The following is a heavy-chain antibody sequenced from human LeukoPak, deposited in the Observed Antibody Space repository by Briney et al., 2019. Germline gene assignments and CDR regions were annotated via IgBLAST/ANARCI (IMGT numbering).Heavy chain of an antibody. CDR3: ASGFGELLYRNFDY. Sequence: GGSLRLSCAASGFTFSSYAMSWVRQAPGKGLEWVSSISSSSSYIYYADSVKGRFTISRDNAKNSLYLQMNSLGAEDTAVYYCASGFGELLYRNFDYWGQGTLVTVSS. D-gene: IGHD3-10*01. V-gene: IGHV3-21*01. J-gene: IGHJ4*02. CDR2: ISSSSSYI. CDR1: GFTFSSYA.